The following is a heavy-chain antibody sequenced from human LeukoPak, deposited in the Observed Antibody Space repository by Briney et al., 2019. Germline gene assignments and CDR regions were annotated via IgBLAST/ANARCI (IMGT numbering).Heavy chain of an antibody. CDR2: IGGSGGST. J-gene: IGHJ4*02. V-gene: IGHV3-23*01. CDR3: AKQYDFWSGPDY. Sequence: PGGSLRLSCAAPGFTFSSDAMNRVRQAPGKGLEWISGIGGSGGSTYYADCVKGRFTISRDNSKNSLYLQMNSLRVEDTAVYYCAKQYDFWSGPDYWGQGTLVTVSS. D-gene: IGHD3-3*01. CDR1: GFTFSSDA.